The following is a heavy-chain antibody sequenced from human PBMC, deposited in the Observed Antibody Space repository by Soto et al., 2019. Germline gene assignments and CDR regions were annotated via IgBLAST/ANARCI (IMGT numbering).Heavy chain of an antibody. V-gene: IGHV3-21*01. CDR2: ISSSSSYI. J-gene: IGHJ6*02. Sequence: GGSLRLSCAASGFTFSSYSMNWVRQAPGKGLEWVSSISSSSSYIYYADSVKGRFTISRDNAKNSLYLQMNSLRAEDTAVYYCARALINRVRGVMVYYYGMDVWGQGTTVTVSS. CDR3: ARALINRVRGVMVYYYGMDV. D-gene: IGHD3-10*01. CDR1: GFTFSSYS.